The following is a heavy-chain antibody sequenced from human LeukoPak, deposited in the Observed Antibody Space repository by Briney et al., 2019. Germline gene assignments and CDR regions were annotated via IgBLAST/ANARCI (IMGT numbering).Heavy chain of an antibody. CDR2: IYYSGST. J-gene: IGHJ3*02. CDR3: ARSDYDNLSGYYDAFDI. CDR1: GGSISSSSYY. D-gene: IGHD3-9*01. Sequence: PSETLSLTCTVSGGSISSSSYYWGWIRQPPGKGLEWIGSIYYSGSTFYNPSLKSRVSVSVDTSKNQFSLKLSSVTAADTAVYYCARSDYDNLSGYYDAFDIWGQGTVVTVSS. V-gene: IGHV4-39*01.